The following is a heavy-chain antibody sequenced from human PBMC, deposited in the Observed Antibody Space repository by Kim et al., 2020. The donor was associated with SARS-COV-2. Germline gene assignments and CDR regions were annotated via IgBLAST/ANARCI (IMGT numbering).Heavy chain of an antibody. CDR2: ISSSGSTI. D-gene: IGHD3-22*01. CDR1: GFTFSSYE. CDR3: ARMNEYYYDSSGYSDAFDI. V-gene: IGHV3-48*03. Sequence: GGSLRLSCAASGFTFSSYEMNWVRQAPGKGLEWVSYISSSGSTIYYADSVKGRFTISRDNAKNSLYLQMNSLRAEDTAVYYCARMNEYYYDSSGYSDAFDIWGQGTMVTVSS. J-gene: IGHJ3*02.